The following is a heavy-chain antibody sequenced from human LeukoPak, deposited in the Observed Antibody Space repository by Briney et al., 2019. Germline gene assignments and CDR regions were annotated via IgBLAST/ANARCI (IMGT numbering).Heavy chain of an antibody. CDR1: GGSIRVSDTYG. CDR3: ARDCPGPPYDY. Sequence: KTSETLSLTCTVSGGSIRVSDTYGWDWIRQPPGKGLEWIATISYSGTTYYNPSFKSRVTISIDTSKNQFSLKLSSVTAADTAVYFCARDCPGPPYDYWGQGTLVTVSS. CDR2: ISYSGTT. V-gene: IGHV4-39*02. J-gene: IGHJ4*02.